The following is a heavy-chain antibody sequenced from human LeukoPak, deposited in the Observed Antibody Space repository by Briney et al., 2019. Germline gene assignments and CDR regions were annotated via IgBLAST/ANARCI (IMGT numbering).Heavy chain of an antibody. CDR2: FYTSGST. J-gene: IGHJ5*02. Sequence: SETLSLTCTVSGGSISSGSYYWSWIRQPAGQGLEWIGRFYTSGSTYYNPSLKSRVTISVDTSKNQFSLKLSSVTAAATAVYYCARVDVVFLWFDPWGQGTLVTVSS. V-gene: IGHV4-61*02. D-gene: IGHD2-15*01. CDR3: ARVDVVFLWFDP. CDR1: GGSISSGSYY.